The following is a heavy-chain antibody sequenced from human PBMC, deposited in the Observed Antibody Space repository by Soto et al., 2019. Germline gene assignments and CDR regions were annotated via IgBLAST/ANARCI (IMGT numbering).Heavy chain of an antibody. CDR1: GYTFTSYD. CDR2: MNPNSGNT. Sequence: QVQLVQSGAEVKKPGASVKVSCKASGYTFTSYDINWVRQATGQGLEWMGWMNPNSGNTGYAQKFQGRVTMTRNTSISTAYMELSSLRSEDTAVYYCARASSSSNYDYYGMDVWGQGTTVTVSS. V-gene: IGHV1-8*01. D-gene: IGHD6-6*01. CDR3: ARASSSSNYDYYGMDV. J-gene: IGHJ6*02.